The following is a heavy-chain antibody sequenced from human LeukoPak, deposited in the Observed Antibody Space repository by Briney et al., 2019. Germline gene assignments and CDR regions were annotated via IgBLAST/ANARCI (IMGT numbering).Heavy chain of an antibody. V-gene: IGHV5-51*01. D-gene: IGHD5-18*01. J-gene: IGHJ4*02. CDR2: IYPGDSDT. Sequence: GVSLKISCKGSGCSFTNYWIGWVRQMPGKGLEWMGIIYPGDSDTRYSPSFQGQVTFSADKSISTAYLQWSSLKASDTAMYYCARLSAAVITRVYYFDYWGQGTLVTVSS. CDR1: GCSFTNYW. CDR3: ARLSAAVITRVYYFDY.